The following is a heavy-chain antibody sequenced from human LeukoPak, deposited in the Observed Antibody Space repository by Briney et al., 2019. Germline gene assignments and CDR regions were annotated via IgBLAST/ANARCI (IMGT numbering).Heavy chain of an antibody. J-gene: IGHJ4*02. Sequence: ASVKVSCKASGYTFTGYYMHWVRQAPGQGLERMGWINPNSGGTNYAQKFQGRVTMTRDTSISTAYMELSRLRSDDTAVYYCAREDRRITMVRGVYSPAADWGQGTLVTVSS. CDR3: AREDRRITMVRGVYSPAAD. D-gene: IGHD3-10*01. CDR1: GYTFTGYY. CDR2: INPNSGGT. V-gene: IGHV1-2*02.